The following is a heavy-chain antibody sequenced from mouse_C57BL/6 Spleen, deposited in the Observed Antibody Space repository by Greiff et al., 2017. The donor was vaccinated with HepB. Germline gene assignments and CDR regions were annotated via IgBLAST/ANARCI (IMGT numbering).Heavy chain of an antibody. CDR1: GFTFSDYG. V-gene: IGHV5-17*01. D-gene: IGHD1-1*01. CDR3: AQFTVGGFAY. Sequence: DVKLVESGGGLVKPGGSLKLSCAASGFTFSDYGMHWVRQAPEKGLEWVAYISSGSSTIYYADTVKGRFTISRDNAKNTLFLQMTSLRSEDTAMYYCAQFTVGGFAYWGQGTLVTVSA. J-gene: IGHJ3*01. CDR2: ISSGSSTI.